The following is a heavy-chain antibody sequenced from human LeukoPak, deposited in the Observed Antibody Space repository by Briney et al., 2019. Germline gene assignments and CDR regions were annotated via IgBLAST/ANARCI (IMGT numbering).Heavy chain of an antibody. CDR1: GGSISSSSYY. Sequence: SETLSLTCTVSGGSISSSSYYWGWIRQPPGKGLEWIGSIYYSGSTYYNPSLKSRVTISVDTSKDQFSLKLSSVTAADTAVYYCARRLLYLGNKRDTAMVTNAFDIWGQGTMVTVSS. D-gene: IGHD5-18*01. CDR3: ARRLLYLGNKRDTAMVTNAFDI. V-gene: IGHV4-39*01. J-gene: IGHJ3*02. CDR2: IYYSGST.